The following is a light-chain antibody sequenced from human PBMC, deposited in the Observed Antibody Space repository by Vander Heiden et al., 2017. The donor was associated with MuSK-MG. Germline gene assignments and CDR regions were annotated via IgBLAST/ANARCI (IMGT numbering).Light chain of an antibody. J-gene: IGLJ2*01. CDR3: QSADSSGSFVV. CDR1: ALPKQD. Sequence: SYDLPPPPSVSISPGQTAGITCSGDALPKQDGYWYQQKPGLAPVLPIYRDTERPSGLPERFSGSSSGTTGTLTISGVQAEDEADYYCQSADSSGSFVVFGGGTKLTVL. CDR2: RDT. V-gene: IGLV3-25*03.